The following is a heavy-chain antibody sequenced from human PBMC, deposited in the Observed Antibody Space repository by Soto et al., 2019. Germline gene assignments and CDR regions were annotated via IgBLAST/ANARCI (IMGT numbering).Heavy chain of an antibody. J-gene: IGHJ6*02. CDR1: GFTFSSYW. V-gene: IGHV3-7*03. D-gene: IGHD6-19*01. CDR3: ARRVAATLNYYYYYGMDV. Sequence: EVQLVESGGGLVQPGGSLRLSCAASGFTFSSYWMSWVRQAPGKGLEWVANIKQDGSEKYYVDSVKGRFTISRDNAKNSLYLQMNSLRAEDTAAYYCARRVAATLNYYYYYGMDVCGQGTTVTVSS. CDR2: IKQDGSEK.